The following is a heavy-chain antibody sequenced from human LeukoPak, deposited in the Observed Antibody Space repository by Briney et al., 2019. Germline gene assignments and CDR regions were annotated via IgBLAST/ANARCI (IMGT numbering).Heavy chain of an antibody. Sequence: SETLSLTCAVSGGSISSGGYSWSRIRQPPGKGLEWIGYIYHSGSTYYNPSLKSRVTISVDRSKNQFSLKLSSVTAADTAVYYCARGQPGVMWFGESGDDAFDIWGQGTMVTVSS. V-gene: IGHV4-30-2*01. CDR2: IYHSGST. D-gene: IGHD3-10*01. J-gene: IGHJ3*02. CDR1: GGSISSGGYS. CDR3: ARGQPGVMWFGESGDDAFDI.